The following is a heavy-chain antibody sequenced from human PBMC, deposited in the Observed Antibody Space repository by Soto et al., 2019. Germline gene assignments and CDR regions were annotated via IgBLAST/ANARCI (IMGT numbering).Heavy chain of an antibody. D-gene: IGHD6-19*01. CDR2: INPIFGTA. CDR3: ARVPRDGCPDY. V-gene: IGHV1-69*01. J-gene: IGHJ4*02. Sequence: QVQLVQSGAEVKKPGSSVKVSCKASGGTFSSYAISWVRQAPGQGGEWTGGINPIFGTANYAQKFQGRVTLTADDPTSTAYMELSSLRSEDTAVYYCARVPRDGCPDYWGKGSLVTVSS. CDR1: GGTFSSYA.